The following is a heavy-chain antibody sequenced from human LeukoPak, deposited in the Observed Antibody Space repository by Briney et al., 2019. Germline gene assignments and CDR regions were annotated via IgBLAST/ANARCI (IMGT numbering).Heavy chain of an antibody. CDR1: RFTFSSYG. CDR3: AKGAHPLDIVVVPAVTP. CDR2: IRYDGSNK. J-gene: IGHJ5*02. Sequence: PGGSRRLSWAAARFTFSSYGMHWVRQAPGKGLGWVAFIRYDGSNKYYAGSVKGRFTISRDNSKNTLYLQMNSLRAEDTAVYYCAKGAHPLDIVVVPAVTPWGQGTLVTVSS. D-gene: IGHD2-2*03. V-gene: IGHV3-30*02.